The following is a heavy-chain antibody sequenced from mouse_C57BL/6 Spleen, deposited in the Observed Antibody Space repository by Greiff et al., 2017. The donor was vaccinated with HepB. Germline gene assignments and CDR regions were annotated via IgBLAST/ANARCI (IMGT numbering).Heavy chain of an antibody. D-gene: IGHD2-5*01. J-gene: IGHJ3*01. V-gene: IGHV1-50*01. CDR1: GYTFTSYW. CDR3: ARRDYSIPFAY. CDR2: IDPSDSYT. Sequence: QVQLQQPGAELVKPGASVKLSCKASGYTFTSYWMQWVKQRPGQGLEWIGEIDPSDSYTNYNQKFKGKATLTVDTSSSTAYMQPSSLSSEDSAVYYCARRDYSIPFAYWGQGTLVTVSA.